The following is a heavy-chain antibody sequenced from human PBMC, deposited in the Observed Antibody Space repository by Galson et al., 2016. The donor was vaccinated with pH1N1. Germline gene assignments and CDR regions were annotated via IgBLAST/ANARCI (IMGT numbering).Heavy chain of an antibody. J-gene: IGHJ6*02. CDR3: AEDVTPGYDLGV. CDR1: GYTFTGYY. D-gene: IGHD4-23*01. V-gene: IGHV1-2*02. CDR2: INPNSGGT. Sequence: SVKVSCKASGYTFTGYYIHWVRQAPGQGLEWMGWINPNSGGTNYAQGVQGRVTMARDTSISTPYMELNRLRPDDTAVYYCAEDVTPGYDLGVWGQGTTVTVSS.